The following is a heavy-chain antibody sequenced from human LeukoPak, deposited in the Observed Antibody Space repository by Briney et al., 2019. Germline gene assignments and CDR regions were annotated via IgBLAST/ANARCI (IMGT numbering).Heavy chain of an antibody. Sequence: ASVKVSCKASGYTFTGYYMHWVRQAPGQGLEWMGWINPNSGGTNYAQKFQGRVTMTRDTSISTAYMELSRLRSDDTAVYYCARDYVTARVPLRRYYYDMDVWGQGTTVTVSS. CDR1: GYTFTGYY. CDR3: ARDYVTARVPLRRYYYDMDV. V-gene: IGHV1-2*02. CDR2: INPNSGGT. J-gene: IGHJ6*02. D-gene: IGHD3-10*02.